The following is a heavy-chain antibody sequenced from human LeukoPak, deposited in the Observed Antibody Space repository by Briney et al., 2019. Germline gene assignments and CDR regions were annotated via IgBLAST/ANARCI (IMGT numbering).Heavy chain of an antibody. V-gene: IGHV4-59*01. J-gene: IGHJ4*02. CDR2: MFYSGST. Sequence: SETLSLTCTVSGGSISSYDWSWIRQPPGKGLEWIGYMFYSGSTHYNPSLKSRVSISVDTSKNQFSLRLSSVTSADTAVYYCARDTSGWGGYFNYWGQGTLVTVSS. D-gene: IGHD6-19*01. CDR3: ARDTSGWGGYFNY. CDR1: GGSISSYD.